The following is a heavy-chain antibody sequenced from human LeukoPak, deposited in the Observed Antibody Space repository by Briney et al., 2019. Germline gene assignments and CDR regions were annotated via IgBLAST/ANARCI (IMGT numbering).Heavy chain of an antibody. J-gene: IGHJ5*02. V-gene: IGHV4-59*01. D-gene: IGHD3-22*01. CDR3: ARDMNYYDSSGYYYWFDP. Sequence: SETLSLTCTVSGGSISSYYWSWIRQPPGKGLEWIGYIYYSGSTNYNPSLKSRVTISVDTSKNQFSPKLSSVTAADTAVYYCARDMNYYDSSGYYYWFDPWGQGTLVTVSS. CDR1: GGSISSYY. CDR2: IYYSGST.